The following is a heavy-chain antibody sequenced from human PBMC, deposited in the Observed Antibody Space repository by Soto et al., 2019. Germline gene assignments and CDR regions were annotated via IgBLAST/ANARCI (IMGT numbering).Heavy chain of an antibody. J-gene: IGHJ5*02. Sequence: EVQLVESGGGLVQPGGSLRLSCAASGFTFSSYSMNCVRQAPGKGLEWVSYISSSSSTIYYADSVKGRFTISRDNAKNSLYLQMNSLRAEDTAVYYCAREYCSSTSCLNWFDPWGQGTLVTVSS. V-gene: IGHV3-48*01. CDR2: ISSSSSTI. CDR1: GFTFSSYS. CDR3: AREYCSSTSCLNWFDP. D-gene: IGHD2-2*01.